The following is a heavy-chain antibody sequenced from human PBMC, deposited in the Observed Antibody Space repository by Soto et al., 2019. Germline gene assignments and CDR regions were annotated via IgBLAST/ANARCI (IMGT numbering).Heavy chain of an antibody. V-gene: IGHV4-4*07. D-gene: IGHD3-10*01. Sequence: SETRSRTCTVSGGSISSYYCTWIRQPSGKGLEWIGRIYTSGSTNYNPSLKSRVTMSVDTSKNQFSLKLSSVTAADTAVYYCARDLKFGQADYWGQGSQVTVSS. CDR2: IYTSGST. CDR3: ARDLKFGQADY. J-gene: IGHJ4*02. CDR1: GGSISSYY.